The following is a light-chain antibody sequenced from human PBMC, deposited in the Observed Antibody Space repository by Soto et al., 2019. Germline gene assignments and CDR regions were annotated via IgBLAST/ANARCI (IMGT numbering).Light chain of an antibody. V-gene: IGKV3-20*01. CDR2: DTS. J-gene: IGKJ1*01. Sequence: EFVLTQSPGTLSLSPGERATLACRASQSLTNSFIAWYQQRPGQAPRLLIYDTSSRASGIPDRFSGSGSGTEFILTISSLQSEDFAFYYCKQYDDWPWTFGQGTKVDIK. CDR1: QSLTNSF. CDR3: KQYDDWPWT.